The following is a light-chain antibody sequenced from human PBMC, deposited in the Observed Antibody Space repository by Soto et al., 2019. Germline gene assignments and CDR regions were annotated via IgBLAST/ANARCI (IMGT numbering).Light chain of an antibody. J-gene: IGKJ1*01. Sequence: EIVLTQSPGTLSLSPGERATLSCRASQSVSSSYLAWYQQKPGQAPRQLIYGASSRATGIPDRFSGSGSGTDFTLTISRQEPEDFAVDYCQQYGSSPRRTFGQGTKVEIK. CDR1: QSVSSSY. CDR3: QQYGSSPRRT. CDR2: GAS. V-gene: IGKV3-20*01.